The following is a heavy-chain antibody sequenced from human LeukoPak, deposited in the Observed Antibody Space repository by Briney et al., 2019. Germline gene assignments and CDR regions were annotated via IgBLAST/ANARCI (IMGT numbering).Heavy chain of an antibody. CDR2: MYRSGST. D-gene: IGHD4-17*01. CDR3: ARSTPVTYNFDY. Sequence: SETLSLTCAVSGGSISSDGYSWSWIRQPPGKGLEWIGYMYRSGSTYYNPSLKSRVTMSVDRSKNQFSLKLTSVTAADTAVYYCARSTPVTYNFDYWGQGTLVTVSS. J-gene: IGHJ4*02. CDR1: GGSISSDGYS. V-gene: IGHV4-30-2*01.